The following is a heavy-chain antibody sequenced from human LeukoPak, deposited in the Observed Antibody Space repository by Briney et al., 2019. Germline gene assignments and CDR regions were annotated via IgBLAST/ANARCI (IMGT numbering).Heavy chain of an antibody. J-gene: IGHJ5*02. D-gene: IGHD6-6*01. CDR3: ARHSVEYSSSSAGWFDP. Sequence: PSETLSLTCTVSGGSISSSSYYWGWIRQPPGKGLEWIGSIYYSGSTYYNPSLKSRVTISVDTSKNQFSLKLSSVTAADTAVYHCARHSVEYSSSSAGWFDPWGQGTLVTVSS. V-gene: IGHV4-39*01. CDR1: GGSISSSSYY. CDR2: IYYSGST.